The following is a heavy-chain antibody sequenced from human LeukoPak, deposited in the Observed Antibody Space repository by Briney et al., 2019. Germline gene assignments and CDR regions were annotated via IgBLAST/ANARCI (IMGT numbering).Heavy chain of an antibody. CDR1: GYTFTSYA. D-gene: IGHD3-22*01. V-gene: IGHV7-4-1*02. Sequence: GASVKVSCKASGYTFTSYAMNWVRQAPGQGLEWMGWINTNTGNPTYAQGFTGRFVFSLDTSVSTAYLQISSLKAEDTAVYYCARVGPKTLYSSGYSFDYWGQGTLVTVSS. CDR2: INTNTGNP. CDR3: ARVGPKTLYSSGYSFDY. J-gene: IGHJ4*02.